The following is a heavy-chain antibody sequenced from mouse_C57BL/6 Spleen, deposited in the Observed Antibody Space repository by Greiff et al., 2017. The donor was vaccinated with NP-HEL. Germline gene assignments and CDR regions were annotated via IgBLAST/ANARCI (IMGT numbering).Heavy chain of an antibody. V-gene: IGHV14-2*01. CDR1: GFNIKDYY. J-gene: IGHJ2*01. D-gene: IGHD2-5*01. CDR2: IDPEDGET. Sequence: EVQLQQSGAELVKPGASVKLSCTASGFNIKDYYMHWVKQRTEQGLEWIGRIDPEDGETKYAPKFQGKATITADTSSNTAYLQNSSLTSEDTAVYYCARSGYSNSYFDDWGQGTTLTVSS. CDR3: ARSGYSNSYFDD.